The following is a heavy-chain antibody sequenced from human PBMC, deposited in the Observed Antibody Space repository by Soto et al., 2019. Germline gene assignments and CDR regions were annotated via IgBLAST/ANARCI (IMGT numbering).Heavy chain of an antibody. CDR2: INHSGST. Sequence: NPSETLSLTCAVYGGSFSGYYWSWIRQPPGKGLEWIGEINHSGSTNYNPSLKSRVTISVDTSKNQFSLKLSSVTAADTAVYYCARSWPLYYYYMDVWGKGTTVTVSS. CDR1: GGSFSGYY. V-gene: IGHV4-34*01. CDR3: ARSWPLYYYYMDV. J-gene: IGHJ6*03.